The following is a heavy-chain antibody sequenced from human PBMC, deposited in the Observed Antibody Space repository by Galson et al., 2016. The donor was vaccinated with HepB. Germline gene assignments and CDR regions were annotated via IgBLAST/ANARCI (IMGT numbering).Heavy chain of an antibody. CDR3: ARGAGIAVVVLEDCYFDL. D-gene: IGHD2-21*01. V-gene: IGHV3-66*01. CDR2: IYSDGTT. CDR1: GFTVSGTY. J-gene: IGHJ2*01. Sequence: SLRLSCAASGFTVSGTYMSWVRQAPGKGLQWVSVIYSDGTTYYTDSVKGRFTIARDSAENTVFLQMNSLRTEDTALYYGARGAGIAVVVLEDCYFDLWGRGTLLTVSA.